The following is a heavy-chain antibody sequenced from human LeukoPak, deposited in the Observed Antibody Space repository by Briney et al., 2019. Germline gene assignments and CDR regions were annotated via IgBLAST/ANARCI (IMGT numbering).Heavy chain of an antibody. CDR2: IWYDGSNK. D-gene: IGHD4-17*01. V-gene: IGHV3-33*01. Sequence: PGGSLRLSCAASGFTFSSYGMHWVRQAPGQGLEWVAVIWYDGSNKYYADSVKGRFTTSRDNSKNTLYLQMNSQRAEDTAVYYCARGQTTVTVDYWGQGTLVTVSS. CDR1: GFTFSSYG. J-gene: IGHJ4*02. CDR3: ARGQTTVTVDY.